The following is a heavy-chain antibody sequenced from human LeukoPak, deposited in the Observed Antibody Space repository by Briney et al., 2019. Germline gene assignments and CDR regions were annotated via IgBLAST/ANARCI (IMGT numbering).Heavy chain of an antibody. Sequence: GASVKVSCKASGYTFTGYYMHWVRQAPGQGLEWMGWINPNSGGTNYAQKFQGRVTMTRDTSISTAYMELSRLRSDDTAVYYCARGDPMITFGGVRDWGQGTLVTVSS. CDR3: ARGDPMITFGGVRD. CDR2: INPNSGGT. V-gene: IGHV1-2*02. J-gene: IGHJ4*02. CDR1: GYTFTGYY. D-gene: IGHD3-16*01.